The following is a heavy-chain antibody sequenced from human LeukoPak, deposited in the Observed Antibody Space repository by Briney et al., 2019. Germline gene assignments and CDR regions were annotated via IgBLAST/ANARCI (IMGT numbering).Heavy chain of an antibody. CDR1: GFTFSSYG. V-gene: IGHV3-23*01. Sequence: PGRSLRLSCAASGFTFSSYGMHWVRQAPGKGLEWVSGISGSGGSTYYADSVTGRFTISRDHSRNTLYLQMNSLRADDTAVYYCAKGLSTSYYSDFDYWGQGTPVTVSS. J-gene: IGHJ4*02. D-gene: IGHD2-2*01. CDR2: ISGSGGST. CDR3: AKGLSTSYYSDFDY.